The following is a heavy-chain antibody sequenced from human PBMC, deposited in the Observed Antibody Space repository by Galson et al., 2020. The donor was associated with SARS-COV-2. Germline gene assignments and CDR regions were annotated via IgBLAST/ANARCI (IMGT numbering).Heavy chain of an antibody. CDR3: ASINCSGGSCYWFDP. V-gene: IGHV4-59*08. Sequence: SETLYITCTVPGGTISSYYWSWIRQPPGKGLEWIGYIYHSGSTNYNPSLKSRVTISVDTSKSQFSLKLSSVTAADTAVSYCASINCSGGSCYWFDPWGQGTLVTVSS. J-gene: IGHJ5*02. D-gene: IGHD2-15*01. CDR2: IYHSGST. CDR1: GGTISSYY.